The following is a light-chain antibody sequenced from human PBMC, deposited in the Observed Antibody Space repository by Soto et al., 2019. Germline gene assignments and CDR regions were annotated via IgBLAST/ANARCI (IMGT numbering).Light chain of an antibody. CDR3: WSYAGLSDGV. CDR2: EDT. CDR1: SSDVGRYYL. J-gene: IGLJ3*02. Sequence: QSALSQPASVSGSPGQSITIACSGSSSDVGRYYLVSWFQQHPGKPPKLIISEDTRRPSGVSYRFSASKSGNTASLTISGLQAEDEADYYCWSYAGLSDGVFGGGTKLTVL. V-gene: IGLV2-23*01.